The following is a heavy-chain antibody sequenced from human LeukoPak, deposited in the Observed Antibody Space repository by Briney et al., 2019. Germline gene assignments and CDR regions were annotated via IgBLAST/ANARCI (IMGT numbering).Heavy chain of an antibody. CDR3: ARELNGYGYYFFDY. J-gene: IGHJ4*02. V-gene: IGHV3-48*04. D-gene: IGHD3-16*01. CDR1: GFPFTLYN. Sequence: GGSLRLSCEVSGFPFTLYNMNWVRQAPGKGLEWLSYISSSTNTIYYADPVKGRFTISRDNAKNSLYLQMNGLGAEDTAVYYCARELNGYGYYFFDYWGPGILVTVSS. CDR2: ISSSTNTI.